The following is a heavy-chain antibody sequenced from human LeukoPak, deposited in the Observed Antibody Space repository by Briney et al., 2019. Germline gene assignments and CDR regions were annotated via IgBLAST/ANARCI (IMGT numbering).Heavy chain of an antibody. CDR3: VRVAATAFLDY. CDR1: GFTFSSYA. J-gene: IGHJ4*02. Sequence: GGSLRLSCSASGFTFSSYAMHWVRQAPGKGLEYVSAISSNGGSTYYAGSVKGRFTISRDNSKNTLYLQMSSLRAEDTAVYYCVRVAATAFLDYWGQGTLVTVSS. CDR2: ISSNGGST. D-gene: IGHD2-15*01. V-gene: IGHV3-64D*06.